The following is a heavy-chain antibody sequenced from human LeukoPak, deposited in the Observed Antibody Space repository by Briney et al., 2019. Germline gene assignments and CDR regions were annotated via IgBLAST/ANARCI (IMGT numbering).Heavy chain of an antibody. D-gene: IGHD2-2*02. Sequence: PGRSLRLSCAASGFTFDDYAMHWVRQAPGKGLEWVSGISWNSGSIGYADSVKGRFTISRDNAKNSLYLQMNSLRAEDTAVYYCARGESGVPAAINYYYGMDVWGQGTTVTVSS. CDR2: ISWNSGSI. V-gene: IGHV3-9*01. CDR1: GFTFDDYA. CDR3: ARGESGVPAAINYYYGMDV. J-gene: IGHJ6*02.